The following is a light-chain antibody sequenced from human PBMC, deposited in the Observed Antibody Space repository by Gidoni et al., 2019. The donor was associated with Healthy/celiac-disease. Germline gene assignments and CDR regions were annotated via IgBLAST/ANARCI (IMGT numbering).Light chain of an antibody. V-gene: IGKV1-5*03. Sequence: DIQMTKSPSTLSESVGDRVTITCRASQSISSWLAWYQQKPGKAPKLLIYKASSLESGVPSRFSVSGSGTEFTLTISSLQPDDFATYYCQQYNSYSTFGQGTKVEIK. CDR2: KAS. J-gene: IGKJ1*01. CDR3: QQYNSYST. CDR1: QSISSW.